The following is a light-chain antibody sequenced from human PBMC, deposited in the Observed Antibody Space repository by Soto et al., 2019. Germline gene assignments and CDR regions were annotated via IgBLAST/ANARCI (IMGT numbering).Light chain of an antibody. CDR3: HQHNNYPYS. CDR1: QSISSW. Sequence: DIQMTQSPSTLSASVGDRVTITCRASQSISSWLAWYQQKPGKAPKFLISDASYLESGVPSRFSGSGSGTEFTLTIDSLQPDDFATCYCHQHNNYPYSFGQGTPLEIK. CDR2: DAS. J-gene: IGKJ2*01. V-gene: IGKV1-5*01.